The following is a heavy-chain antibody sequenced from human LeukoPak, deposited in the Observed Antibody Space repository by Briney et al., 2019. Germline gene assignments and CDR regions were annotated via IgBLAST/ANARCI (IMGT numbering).Heavy chain of an antibody. V-gene: IGHV1-2*02. Sequence: ASVKVSCKASGYSFTDYYMHWVRQAPGQGPEWMGWINPNSGGTNYAQKFQGRVTMTRDTSISTAYMELSRLRSDDTAVYYCARVSRYFDWSLAGPLDYWGQGTLVTVSS. CDR2: INPNSGGT. J-gene: IGHJ4*02. CDR1: GYSFTDYY. D-gene: IGHD3-9*01. CDR3: ARVSRYFDWSLAGPLDY.